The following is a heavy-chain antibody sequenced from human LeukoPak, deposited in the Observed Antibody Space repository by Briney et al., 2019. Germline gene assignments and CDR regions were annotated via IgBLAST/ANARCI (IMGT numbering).Heavy chain of an antibody. D-gene: IGHD6-19*01. CDR2: ISGSGGST. CDR3: AKGGSGWLFDY. CDR1: GFTFSSYA. Sequence: GGSLRLSCAASGFTFSSYAMSWVRQAPGKGLEWVPGISGSGGSTYYADSVKGRFTISRDNSKNTLYLQMNSLRAEDTAVYYCAKGGSGWLFDYWGQGTLVTVSS. J-gene: IGHJ4*02. V-gene: IGHV3-23*01.